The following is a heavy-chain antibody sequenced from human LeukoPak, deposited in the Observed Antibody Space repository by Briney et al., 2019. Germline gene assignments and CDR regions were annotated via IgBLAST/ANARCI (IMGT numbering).Heavy chain of an antibody. J-gene: IGHJ5*02. Sequence: PSETLSLTCTVSGGSISSYYWSWIRQPPGKGLEWIGRIYTSGSTNYNPSLKSRVTISVDTSKNQFSLKLSSVTAADTAVYYCARGDSSSWYVGNWFDPWGQGTLVTVSS. V-gene: IGHV4-4*08. CDR2: IYTSGST. D-gene: IGHD6-13*01. CDR1: GGSISSYY. CDR3: ARGDSSSWYVGNWFDP.